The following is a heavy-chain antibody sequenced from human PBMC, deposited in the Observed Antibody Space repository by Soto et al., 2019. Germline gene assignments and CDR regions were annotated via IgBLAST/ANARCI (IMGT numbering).Heavy chain of an antibody. CDR3: ARDLRFGKYYGMDV. CDR2: IYYSGST. V-gene: IGHV4-31*03. J-gene: IGHJ6*02. CDR1: GGSISSGGYH. D-gene: IGHD3-10*01. Sequence: PSETLSLTCTVSGGSISSGGYHWSWIRQHPGKGLEWIGYIYYSGSTYYNPSLKSRVTISVDTSKNQFSLKLSSVTAADTAVYYCARDLRFGKYYGMDVWGQGTTVTVSS.